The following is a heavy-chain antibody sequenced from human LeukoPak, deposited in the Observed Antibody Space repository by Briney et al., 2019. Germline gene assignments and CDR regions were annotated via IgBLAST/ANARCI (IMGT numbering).Heavy chain of an antibody. Sequence: GGSLRLSCAASGFTISAYDIHWVRQGSGEVLEWVGAIYAAGNTFYRDSVEGRFTISRENAKNSLYLQMNSLRAGDTAVYYCVRRSSGNSWHIDSWGQGTLVTVSS. CDR2: IYAAGNT. CDR1: GFTISAYD. D-gene: IGHD6-13*01. CDR3: VRRSSGNSWHIDS. J-gene: IGHJ4*02. V-gene: IGHV3-13*01.